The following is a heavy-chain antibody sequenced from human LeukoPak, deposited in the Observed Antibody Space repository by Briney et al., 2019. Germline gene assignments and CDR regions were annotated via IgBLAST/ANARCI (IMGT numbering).Heavy chain of an antibody. CDR1: GFTFSRYW. D-gene: IGHD2-15*01. CDR2: INSDGSSI. CDR3: AREYSTGFDP. Sequence: GGSLRLSCAASGFTFSRYWMHWVRQGPGKGLVWVSRINSDGSSISYADSVKGRFTISRDNAKNTLYLQMNSLRAEDTAVYYCAREYSTGFDPWGQGTLVTVSS. V-gene: IGHV3-74*01. J-gene: IGHJ5*02.